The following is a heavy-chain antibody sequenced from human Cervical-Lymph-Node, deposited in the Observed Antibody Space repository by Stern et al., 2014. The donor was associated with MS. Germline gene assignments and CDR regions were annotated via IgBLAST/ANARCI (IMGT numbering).Heavy chain of an antibody. Sequence: EDQLVESGGGLVQPGGSLRLSCTVSGFTFSDFWMSWVRQAPGKGLEWVANINQDGTEMYYMDSVKGRFTISRDNAGNTLFLQMNSLRVEDTAIYYCSDFDVWGRGARVTVSS. CDR1: GFTFSDFW. J-gene: IGHJ4*02. V-gene: IGHV3-7*01. CDR3: SDFDV. CDR2: INQDGTEM.